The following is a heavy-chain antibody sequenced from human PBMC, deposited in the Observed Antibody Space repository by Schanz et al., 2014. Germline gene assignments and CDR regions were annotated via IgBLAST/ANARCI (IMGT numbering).Heavy chain of an antibody. J-gene: IGHJ5*02. Sequence: QVQLVESGGGVVQPGGSLRLSCAASGFTFSSYGMHWVRQAPGKGLEWVTFIRFDGSDKYYADSVKGRFSVSRDNSKHTLYLQMNSLRADDTAVYYCAKDQLANYRGSGYNWFDPWGQGTLVTVSS. D-gene: IGHD3-10*01. CDR1: GFTFSSYG. CDR2: IRFDGSDK. CDR3: AKDQLANYRGSGYNWFDP. V-gene: IGHV3-30*02.